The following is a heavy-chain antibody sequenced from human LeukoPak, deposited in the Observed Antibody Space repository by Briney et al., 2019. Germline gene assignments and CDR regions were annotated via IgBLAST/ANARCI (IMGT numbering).Heavy chain of an antibody. CDR3: ARAYRGYSYATGIDH. V-gene: IGHV4-34*01. D-gene: IGHD5-18*01. CDR1: GGSFSGYY. Sequence: SETLSLTCADYGGSFSGYYWSWIRQSPGKGLEWIGEISHSGSTNYTPSLKSRVTISVDTSKNQFSLKLISVTAADTAMYYCARAYRGYSYATGIDHWGQGTLVTVSS. CDR2: ISHSGST. J-gene: IGHJ4*02.